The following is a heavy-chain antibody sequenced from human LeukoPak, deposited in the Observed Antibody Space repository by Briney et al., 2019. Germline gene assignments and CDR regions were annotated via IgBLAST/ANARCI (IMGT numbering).Heavy chain of an antibody. CDR3: AREIMVRGVISRYFDY. CDR2: IIPIFGTA. CDR1: GGTLSSYA. D-gene: IGHD3-10*01. V-gene: IGHV1-69*06. J-gene: IGHJ4*02. Sequence: SVKVSCKTSGGTLSSYAISWVRQAPGQGLEWMGGIIPIFGTANYAQKFQGRVTITADKSTSTAYMELSSLRSEDTAVYYCAREIMVRGVISRYFDYWGQGTLVTVSS.